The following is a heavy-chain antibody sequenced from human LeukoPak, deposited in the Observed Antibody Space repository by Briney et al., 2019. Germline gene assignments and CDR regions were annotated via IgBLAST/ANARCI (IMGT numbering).Heavy chain of an antibody. Sequence: GGSLRLSCAASGFTFSDSYMTWVRQAPGKGVEWVAYISGSGHDINYSESVKGRFTISRDNAKNSLYLQMNSLRADDTAVYYCARDPRGMVRGYFDYWGQGTLVTVSS. CDR3: ARDPRGMVRGYFDY. V-gene: IGHV3-11*06. CDR1: GFTFSDSY. CDR2: ISGSGHDI. D-gene: IGHD3-10*01. J-gene: IGHJ4*02.